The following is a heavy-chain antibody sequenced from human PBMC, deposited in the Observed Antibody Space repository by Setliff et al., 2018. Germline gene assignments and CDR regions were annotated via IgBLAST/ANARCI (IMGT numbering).Heavy chain of an antibody. CDR1: DDSFYSDYYF. J-gene: IGHJ4*02. V-gene: IGHV4-39*01. Sequence: SETLSLTCSVSDDSFYSDYYFWGWIRQPPGKGLEWIATISSSGATNYNSSLKSRVTLSRDVAKRQFALNLRSVTAVDTAVYYCAREGRWDYNYPIYWGQGTRVTVSS. CDR2: ISSSGAT. CDR3: AREGRWDYNYPIY. D-gene: IGHD5-12*01.